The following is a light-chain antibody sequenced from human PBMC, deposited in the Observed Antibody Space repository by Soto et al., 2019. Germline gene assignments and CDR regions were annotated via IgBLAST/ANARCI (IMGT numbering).Light chain of an antibody. Sequence: IQLTQSPSSLSACVGDRVNITCRASQGISFYLAWYQQKAGKAPKLLIYAASTLQSGVPSRFGGSGSGTDFTLPISSLQPEDFATYYCQQVNSYPRTFGQGTKLEI. V-gene: IGKV1-9*01. CDR1: QGISFY. J-gene: IGKJ2*01. CDR3: QQVNSYPRT. CDR2: AAS.